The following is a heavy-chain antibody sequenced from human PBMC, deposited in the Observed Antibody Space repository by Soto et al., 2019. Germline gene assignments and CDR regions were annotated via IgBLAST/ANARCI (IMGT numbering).Heavy chain of an antibody. CDR3: ALNSYDSSGYYYLDH. Sequence: PGESLKISCKASGYNFASYWIGWVRQMPGKGLEWMGIIYPGDSDTTYSPSFQGQVTISADKSITTAYLQWSSLKASDTAMYYCALNSYDSSGYYYLDHWGQGTLVTGSS. J-gene: IGHJ4*02. V-gene: IGHV5-51*01. CDR2: IYPGDSDT. D-gene: IGHD3-22*01. CDR1: GYNFASYW.